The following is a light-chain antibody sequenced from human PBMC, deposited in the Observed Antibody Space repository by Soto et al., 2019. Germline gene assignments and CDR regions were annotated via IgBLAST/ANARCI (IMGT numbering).Light chain of an antibody. Sequence: EIVLTQSPGTLSLSPGEGATLSCRASQSVSSSYLAWYQQKPGQAPRLLIYGTFTRATGIPARSSGSGSGTDFTLTISRLEPEDFAVYXXXXXXXXXXIXFXXGTRLEIK. CDR1: QSVSSSY. CDR3: XXXXXXXXIX. CDR2: GTF. J-gene: IGKJ5*01. V-gene: IGKV3-20*01.